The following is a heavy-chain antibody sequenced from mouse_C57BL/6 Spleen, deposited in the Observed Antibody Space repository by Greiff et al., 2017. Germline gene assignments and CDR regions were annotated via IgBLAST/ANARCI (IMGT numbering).Heavy chain of an antibody. J-gene: IGHJ3*01. Sequence: QVQLQQSGAELVRPGASVTLSCKASGYTFTDYEMHWVKQTPVHGLEWIGAIDPETGGTAYNQKFKGKAILTADKSSSTAYMELRSLTSEDSAVYYCTRSPYGNYVWFAYWGQGTLVTVSA. CDR2: IDPETGGT. D-gene: IGHD2-1*01. CDR1: GYTFTDYE. CDR3: TRSPYGNYVWFAY. V-gene: IGHV1-15*01.